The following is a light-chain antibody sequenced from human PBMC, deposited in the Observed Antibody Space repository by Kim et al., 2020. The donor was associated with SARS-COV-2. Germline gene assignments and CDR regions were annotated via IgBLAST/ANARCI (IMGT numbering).Light chain of an antibody. V-gene: IGKV3-20*01. Sequence: SSTYLAWYQQRPGQAPRLLISGASSRATGIPDRFSGSGSGTDFTLTISRLEPEDFAVYFCQQYADSPRTFGQGTKVDIK. CDR3: QQYADSPRT. J-gene: IGKJ1*01. CDR2: GAS. CDR1: SSTY.